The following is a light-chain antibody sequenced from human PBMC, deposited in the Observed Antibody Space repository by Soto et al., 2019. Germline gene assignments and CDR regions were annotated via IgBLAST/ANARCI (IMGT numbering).Light chain of an antibody. CDR1: QSVSSSY. J-gene: IGKJ4*01. CDR3: QQYGSSPGIT. CDR2: GAS. Sequence: EIVLTQSPGTLSLSPGERATLSCRASQSVSSSYLAWYQQKPGQAPRLLIYGASSRATGIPDRFSGSGSGTDFTLTSSRLEPEDCAVYYCQQYGSSPGITFGGGTKVEIK. V-gene: IGKV3-20*01.